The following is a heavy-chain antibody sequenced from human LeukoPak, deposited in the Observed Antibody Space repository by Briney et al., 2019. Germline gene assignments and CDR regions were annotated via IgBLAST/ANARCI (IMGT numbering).Heavy chain of an antibody. J-gene: IGHJ4*02. V-gene: IGHV3-48*04. CDR2: ISSSSSII. D-gene: IGHD2-2*01. CDR3: ARYCAAMCHEYYFDY. CDR1: GFTFSSYS. Sequence: GGSLRLSCAASGFTFSSYSMNWVRQAPGKGLEWVSYISSSSSIIYYADSVKGRFTISRDNAKNSLYLQMNRHRAEDPAVYSCARYCAAMCHEYYFDYWGQGPLLTLSS.